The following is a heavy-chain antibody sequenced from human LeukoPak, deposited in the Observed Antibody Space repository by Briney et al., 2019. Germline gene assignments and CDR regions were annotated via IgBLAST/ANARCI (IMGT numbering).Heavy chain of an antibody. CDR2: IKQDGSEK. Sequence: GGSLRLSCAASKFTFSSYWMSWVRQAPGRGLEWVASIKQDGSEKYYVDSVKGRFTISRDNAKNSVWLQMNSLRAEDTAVYYCARPTITTGGWGQGTLVTVSS. CDR1: KFTFSSYW. J-gene: IGHJ4*02. V-gene: IGHV3-7*01. CDR3: ARPTITTGG. D-gene: IGHD1-1*01.